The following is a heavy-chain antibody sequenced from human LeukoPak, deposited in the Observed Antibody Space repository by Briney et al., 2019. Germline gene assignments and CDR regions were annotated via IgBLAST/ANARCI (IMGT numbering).Heavy chain of an antibody. V-gene: IGHV1-69*05. CDR2: ITPIFGTA. D-gene: IGHD4-23*01. CDR3: ARAQDYGGNLFDY. CDR1: GGTFSSYA. J-gene: IGHJ4*02. Sequence: GASVKVSCKASGGTFSSYAISWVRQAPGQGLEWMGGITPIFGTANYAQKFQGRVTITTDESTSTAYMELSSLRSEDTAVYYCARAQDYGGNLFDYWGQGTLVTVSS.